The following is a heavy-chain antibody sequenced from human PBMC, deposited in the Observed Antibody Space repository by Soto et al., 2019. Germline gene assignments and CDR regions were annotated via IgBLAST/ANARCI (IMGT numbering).Heavy chain of an antibody. V-gene: IGHV1-8*01. CDR3: ARGHSVNNWFDP. J-gene: IGHJ5*02. Sequence: ASVKVSCKASGYTFTSYDINCVRQATGQGLEWMGWMNPNSGNTGYAQKFQGRVTMTRNTSISTAYMELSSLRSEDTAVYYCARGHSVNNWFDPWGQGTLVTVSS. CDR2: MNPNSGNT. CDR1: GYTFTSYD.